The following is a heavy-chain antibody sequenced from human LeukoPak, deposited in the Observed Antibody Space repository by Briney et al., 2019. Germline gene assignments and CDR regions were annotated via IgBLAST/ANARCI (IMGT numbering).Heavy chain of an antibody. D-gene: IGHD3-10*01. CDR3: AKEGGHRRLVWGSIIAAFFDF. CDR2: ISSGGSST. CDR1: GFTFSDYG. Sequence: PGGTLRLSCAASGFTFSDYGMSWVRQAPGKGLEWVAVISSGGSSTYYGDAVKGRFTISRDNSKNTVYLQMNNLRVDDTAVYYCAKEGGHRRLVWGSIIAAFFDFWGQGTLVTVSS. V-gene: IGHV3-23*03. J-gene: IGHJ4*02.